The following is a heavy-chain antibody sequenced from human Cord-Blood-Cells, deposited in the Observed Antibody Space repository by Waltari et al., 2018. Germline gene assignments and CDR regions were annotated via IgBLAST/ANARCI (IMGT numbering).Heavy chain of an antibody. Sequence: QVQLQQWGAGLLKPSETLSLTCAVYGGSFSGYYWSWIRQPPGKGLGWVGEINHSGSTNYTPSLKSRVTISVDTSKNQFSLKLSSVTAADPAVYYCARGGVTGDSDYWGQGTLVTVSS. CDR3: ARGGVTGDSDY. CDR2: INHSGST. J-gene: IGHJ4*02. V-gene: IGHV4-34*01. CDR1: GGSFSGYY. D-gene: IGHD7-27*01.